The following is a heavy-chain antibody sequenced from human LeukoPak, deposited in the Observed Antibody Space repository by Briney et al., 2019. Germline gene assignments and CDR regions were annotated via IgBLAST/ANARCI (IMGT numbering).Heavy chain of an antibody. Sequence: PGGSLRLSCAASGFTFSDYYMSWIRQAPGKGLEWVSCISSGSTIIYYADSVKGRFTISRDNAKNSLYLQMNSLRAEDMAVYYCARSYPVVTTPLDYWGQGTLVTVSS. CDR2: ISSGSTII. V-gene: IGHV3-11*01. D-gene: IGHD5-12*01. CDR1: GFTFSDYY. CDR3: ARSYPVVTTPLDY. J-gene: IGHJ4*02.